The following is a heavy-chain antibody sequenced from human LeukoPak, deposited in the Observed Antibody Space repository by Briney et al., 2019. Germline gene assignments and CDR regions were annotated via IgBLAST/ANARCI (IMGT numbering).Heavy chain of an antibody. V-gene: IGHV1-2*02. CDR2: INPNSGGT. J-gene: IGHJ4*02. D-gene: IGHD1-1*01. CDR3: ARRTTGTTGTYYFDY. CDR1: GYTFTGYY. Sequence: ASVKVSCKASGYTFTGYYMQWVRQAPGQGLEWMGWINPNSGGTNYAQKFQGRVTMTRDTSISTAYMELSRLRSDDTAVYYCARRTTGTTGTYYFDYWGQGTLVTVSS.